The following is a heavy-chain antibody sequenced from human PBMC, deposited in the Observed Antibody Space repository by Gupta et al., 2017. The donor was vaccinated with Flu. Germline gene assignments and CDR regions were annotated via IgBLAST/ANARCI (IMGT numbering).Heavy chain of an antibody. CDR1: DVLFAYIR. D-gene: IGHD2-15*01. CDR2: ISSKDIYR. V-gene: IGHV3-21*02. Sequence: VQLVASGGGLVKVGGTLSLCCPASDVLFAYIRFNWVREAPGRGLEWVASISSKDIYRHYADSGKGRVTISRDNARNSTYLEMNSLRVEDTSVYYCAKDAYCYYYMDVWGKGTTVTVSS. J-gene: IGHJ6*03. CDR3: AKDAYCYYYMDV.